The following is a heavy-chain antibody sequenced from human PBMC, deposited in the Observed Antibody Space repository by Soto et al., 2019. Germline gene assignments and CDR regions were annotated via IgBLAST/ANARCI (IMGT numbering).Heavy chain of an antibody. Sequence: EVQLLESGGGSVQPGESLRLSCAVSGFTFNTYGMSWVRQPPGKGLEWVSSIRGSGGSAYYADSVKGRFTISRDNSKNTLYLQMNSLRAEDTAVYYCAKGLQFLEWLFDYWGQGTLVTVPS. V-gene: IGHV3-23*01. CDR3: AKGLQFLEWLFDY. CDR2: IRGSGGSA. CDR1: GFTFNTYG. J-gene: IGHJ4*02. D-gene: IGHD3-3*01.